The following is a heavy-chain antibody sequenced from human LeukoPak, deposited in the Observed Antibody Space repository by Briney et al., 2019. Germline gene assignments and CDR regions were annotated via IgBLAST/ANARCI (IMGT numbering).Heavy chain of an antibody. D-gene: IGHD1-1*01. J-gene: IGHJ5*02. Sequence: GASVKVSCKASGYTFTGYYMHWVRQAPGQGLEWMGWMNPNSGNTGYAQKFQGRVTMTRNTSISTAYMELSSLRSEDTAVYYCARGRVDNWNDNWFDPWGQGTLVTVSS. CDR1: GYTFTGYY. V-gene: IGHV1-8*02. CDR2: MNPNSGNT. CDR3: ARGRVDNWNDNWFDP.